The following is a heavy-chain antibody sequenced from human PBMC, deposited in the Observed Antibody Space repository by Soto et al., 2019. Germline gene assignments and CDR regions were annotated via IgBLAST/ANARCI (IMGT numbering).Heavy chain of an antibody. J-gene: IGHJ6*02. CDR1: GFTFSNYA. V-gene: IGHV3-23*01. D-gene: IGHD3-10*02. CDR3: AKDGAPAEWFLVRDYYYYGMDV. CDR2: ISGNGGST. Sequence: GGSLRLSCAVSGFTFSNYAMNWVRQAPGKGLEWVSSISGNGGSTYYADSVKGRLTTSRDNSKNTLYLQMSSLRAEDTAVYYCAKDGAPAEWFLVRDYYYYGMDVWGQGTTVTVSS.